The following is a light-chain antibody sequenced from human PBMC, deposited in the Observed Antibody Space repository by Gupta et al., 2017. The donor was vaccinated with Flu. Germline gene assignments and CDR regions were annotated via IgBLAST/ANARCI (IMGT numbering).Light chain of an antibody. V-gene: IGKV3-15*01. Sequence: EIVMTQSPGTLSVSPGERATLSCRASQSVSSNLAWYQQKPGQAPRLLIYGASTRATGIPARFSGSGSGTEFTLTISSRQSEDFAVYYCHQYNNWPPLTFGGGTKVEIK. CDR3: HQYNNWPPLT. J-gene: IGKJ4*01. CDR2: GAS. CDR1: QSVSSN.